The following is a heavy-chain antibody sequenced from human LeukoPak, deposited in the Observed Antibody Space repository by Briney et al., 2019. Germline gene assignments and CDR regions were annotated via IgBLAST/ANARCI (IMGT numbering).Heavy chain of an antibody. V-gene: IGHV1-18*01. D-gene: IGHD3-22*01. CDR3: ARDSWDSSGPYGSY. Sequence: GASVRVSCKASGYTFTSYGISWVRQAPGQGLEWMGWISAYNGNTNYAQKLQGRVTMTTDTSTSTAYMELRSLRSDDTAVYYCARDSWDSSGPYGSYWGQGTLVTVSS. J-gene: IGHJ4*02. CDR2: ISAYNGNT. CDR1: GYTFTSYG.